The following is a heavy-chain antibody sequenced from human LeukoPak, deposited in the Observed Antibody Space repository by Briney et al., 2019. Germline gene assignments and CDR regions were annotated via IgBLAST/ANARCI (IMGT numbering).Heavy chain of an antibody. J-gene: IGHJ5*02. CDR3: AKSPNSNYDFWSGYQPTNWFDP. CDR1: GFTFSSYA. D-gene: IGHD3-3*01. V-gene: IGHV3-23*01. CDR2: ISGSGGST. Sequence: GGSLRLSCAASGFTFSSYAMSWVRRAPGKGLEWVSAISGSGGSTYYADSVKGRFTISRDNSKNTLYLQMHSLRAEDTAVYYCAKSPNSNYDFWSGYQPTNWFDPWGQGTLVTVSS.